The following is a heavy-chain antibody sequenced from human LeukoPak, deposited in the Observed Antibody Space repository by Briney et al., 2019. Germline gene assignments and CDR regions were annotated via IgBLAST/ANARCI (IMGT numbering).Heavy chain of an antibody. CDR3: ARGVPTFRRPSRPPPYSSVWYGGFDY. CDR1: GGSFSGYY. V-gene: IGHV4-34*01. D-gene: IGHD6-19*01. J-gene: IGHJ4*02. Sequence: SETLSLTCAVYGGSFSGYYWSWIRQPPGKGLEWIGEINHSGSTNYNPSLKSRVTISVDTSKNQFSLKLSSVTAADTAVYYCARGVPTFRRPSRPPPYSSVWYGGFDYWGQGTLVTVSS. CDR2: INHSGST.